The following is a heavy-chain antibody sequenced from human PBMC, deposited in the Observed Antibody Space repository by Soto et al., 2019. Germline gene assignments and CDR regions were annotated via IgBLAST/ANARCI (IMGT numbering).Heavy chain of an antibody. CDR3: VSWGSAHFDY. Sequence: PGGSLRLSCAASGLTLSRHAMTWARQAPGKGLEWVATLNPRGTNTHYADSVKGRFTISRDNSRNTVDLQMNNLRAEDTALYYCVSWGSAHFDYWGQGTLVTVSS. CDR2: LNPRGTNT. J-gene: IGHJ4*02. D-gene: IGHD3-16*01. V-gene: IGHV3-23*01. CDR1: GLTLSRHA.